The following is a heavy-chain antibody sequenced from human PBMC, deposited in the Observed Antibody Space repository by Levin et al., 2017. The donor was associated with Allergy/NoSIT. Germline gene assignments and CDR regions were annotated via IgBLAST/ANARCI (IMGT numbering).Heavy chain of an antibody. V-gene: IGHV1-69*02. CDR3: ARGFTVGYFDY. D-gene: IGHD4-23*01. J-gene: IGHJ4*02. CDR1: GGTFSSYT. CDR2: IIPILGIA. Sequence: SVKVSCKASGGTFSSYTISWVRQAPGQGLEWMGRIIPILGIANYAQKFQGRVTITADKSTSTAYMELSSLRSEDTAVYYCARGFTVGYFDYWGQGTLVTVSS.